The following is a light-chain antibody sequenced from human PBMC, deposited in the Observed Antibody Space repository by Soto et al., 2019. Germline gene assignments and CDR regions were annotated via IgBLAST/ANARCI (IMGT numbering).Light chain of an antibody. CDR2: GAS. J-gene: IGKJ1*01. CDR1: QSLGGS. Sequence: IVMTQSPATLSVPPGERATLSCRASQSLGGSLAWYQQKPGQAPRLLIYGASTRVTGIPARFSGSGSGTEFTLTISSLQSEDFAVYYCQQYKNGWTFGQGTKVEIK. V-gene: IGKV3-15*01. CDR3: QQYKNGWT.